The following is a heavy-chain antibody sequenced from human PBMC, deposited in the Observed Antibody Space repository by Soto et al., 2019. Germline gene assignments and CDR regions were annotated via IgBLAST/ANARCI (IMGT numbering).Heavy chain of an antibody. CDR1: GIIFSNFA. V-gene: IGHV3-23*01. CDR2: ISGSGGRT. CDR3: AKDQDDYVDPVLGDSYYYHYYGMDV. D-gene: IGHD4-17*01. Sequence: GVSLRLSFATSGIIFSNFAMSWVRQAPGKGLEWVAGISGSGGRTYYADSVKGRFTISRDNSKNTLHLQMNSLRAEDTARYYCAKDQDDYVDPVLGDSYYYHYYGMDVWGQGTTVTVPS. J-gene: IGHJ6*02.